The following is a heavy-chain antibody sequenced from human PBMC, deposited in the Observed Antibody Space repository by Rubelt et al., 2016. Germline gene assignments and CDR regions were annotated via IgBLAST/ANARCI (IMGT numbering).Heavy chain of an antibody. J-gene: IGHJ4*02. Sequence: QVQLQQWGAGLLKPSETLSLTCAVYGGSFSGYYWSWIRQPPGKGLEWIGSIYHSGSTNYNPSLKSGGTIAVDKSKNQFSLQLSSVTAADTAVYYCARAGATLDYWGQGTLVTVSS. D-gene: IGHD1-26*01. CDR2: IYHSGST. CDR3: ARAGATLDY. V-gene: IGHV4-34*01. CDR1: GGSFSGYY.